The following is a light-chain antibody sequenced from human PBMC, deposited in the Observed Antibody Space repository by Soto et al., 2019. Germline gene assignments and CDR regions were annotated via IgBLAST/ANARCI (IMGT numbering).Light chain of an antibody. CDR1: QSVSSY. Sequence: EIVLTQSPATLSLSPGERATLSCRASQSVSSYLAWYQQKPGQAPRLLIYGASNRATGIPARFSGNGFGTDFTLTISSLEPEDFAVYYCQQRSSWPTFGPGTKVDIK. J-gene: IGKJ3*01. V-gene: IGKV3-11*01. CDR2: GAS. CDR3: QQRSSWPT.